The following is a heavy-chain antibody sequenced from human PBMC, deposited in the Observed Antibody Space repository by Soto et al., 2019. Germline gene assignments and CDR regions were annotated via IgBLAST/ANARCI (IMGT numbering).Heavy chain of an antibody. CDR2: IYYSGSN. D-gene: IGHD6-13*01. V-gene: IGHV4-59*01. J-gene: IGHJ5*02. CDR3: ARDGNSSSWRNWFDP. CDR1: GGSISSYY. Sequence: SETLSLTCTVSGGSISSYYWRWIRQPPGKGLEWIGYIYYSGSNNYNPSLKSRVTISVDTSKNQFSLQLSSVTAADTAVYYCARDGNSSSWRNWFDPWGQGTLVTVSS.